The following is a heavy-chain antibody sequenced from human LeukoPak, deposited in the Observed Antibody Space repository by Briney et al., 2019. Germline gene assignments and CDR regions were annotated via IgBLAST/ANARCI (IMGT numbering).Heavy chain of an antibody. V-gene: IGHV4-59*01. CDR1: DGSISSYY. D-gene: IGHD5-24*01. Sequence: PSETLSLTCTVSDGSISSYYWSWIRQPPGKGLEWIGYIYYSGSTNYNPSLKSRVTISVDTSKNQFSLKLSSVTAADTAVYYCARGRGGWLQFPAFDYWGQGTLVTVSS. CDR3: ARGRGGWLQFPAFDY. CDR2: IYYSGST. J-gene: IGHJ4*02.